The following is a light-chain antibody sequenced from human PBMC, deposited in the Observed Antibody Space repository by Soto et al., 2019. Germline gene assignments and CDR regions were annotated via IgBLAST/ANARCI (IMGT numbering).Light chain of an antibody. CDR2: AAS. CDR3: QQSYRTPL. V-gene: IGKV1-39*01. Sequence: DIQMTQSPSSLSASVGDRVTITCRASQSISSYLNWYQQKPGKAPKLLIYAASNLQSGVLSRFSGSGSGTDFTLSISSLQPEDFATYYCQQSYRTPLFGPGTKVDIK. CDR1: QSISSY. J-gene: IGKJ3*01.